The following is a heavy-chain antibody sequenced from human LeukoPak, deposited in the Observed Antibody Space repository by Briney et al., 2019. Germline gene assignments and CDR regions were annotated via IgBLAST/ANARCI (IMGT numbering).Heavy chain of an antibody. CDR3: ARDIAVAGDDY. Sequence: GGSLRLSCAASGFSFSSYWMSWVRQAPGKGLEWVANLNQDGSKKYYVDPVKGRFTISRDNAKNSLYLQMNSLRAEDTAVYYCARDIAVAGDDYWGQGTLVTVSS. D-gene: IGHD6-19*01. CDR1: GFSFSSYW. J-gene: IGHJ4*02. CDR2: LNQDGSKK. V-gene: IGHV3-7*05.